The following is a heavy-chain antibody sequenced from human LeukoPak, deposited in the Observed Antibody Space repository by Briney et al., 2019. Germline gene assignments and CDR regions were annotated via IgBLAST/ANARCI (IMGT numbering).Heavy chain of an antibody. V-gene: IGHV1-18*01. J-gene: IGHJ6*04. CDR1: GGTFSSYA. Sequence: ASVKVSCKASGGTFSSYAISWVRQAPGQRLEWMGWISAYSGNTKSAQKLQGRVTMTTDTSTSTAYMELRSLRSDDTAVYYCARVLDPATIWGGRDVGAKGPTVTVS. CDR2: ISAYSGNT. D-gene: IGHD2-2*02. CDR3: ARVLDPATIWGGRDV.